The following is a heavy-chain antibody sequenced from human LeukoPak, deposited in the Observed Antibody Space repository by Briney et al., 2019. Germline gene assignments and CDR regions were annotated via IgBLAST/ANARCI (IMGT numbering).Heavy chain of an antibody. D-gene: IGHD3-3*01. CDR3: ARESLRFLEWFSPAY. V-gene: IGHV4-31*03. CDR1: GGSISSGGYY. CDR2: IYYSGST. Sequence: SETLSLTCTVSGGSISSGGYYWSWIRQHPGKGLEWIGYIYYSGSTYYNPSLKSRVTISVDTSKNQFSLKLSSVTAADTAVYYCARESLRFLEWFSPAYWGQGTLVTVSS. J-gene: IGHJ4*02.